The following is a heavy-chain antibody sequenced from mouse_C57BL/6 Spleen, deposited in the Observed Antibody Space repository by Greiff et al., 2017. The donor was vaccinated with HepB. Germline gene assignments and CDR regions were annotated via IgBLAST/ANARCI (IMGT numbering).Heavy chain of an antibody. CDR2: IDPSDSYT. D-gene: IGHD2-3*01. Sequence: QVQLQQPGAELVKPGASVKLSCKASGYTFTSYWMQWVKQRPGQGLEWIGEIDPSDSYTNYNQKFKGKATLTVDTSSSTAYMQLSSLTSEDSAVYYCARFGDGYYCPMDYWGQGTSVTVSS. V-gene: IGHV1-50*01. J-gene: IGHJ4*01. CDR1: GYTFTSYW. CDR3: ARFGDGYYCPMDY.